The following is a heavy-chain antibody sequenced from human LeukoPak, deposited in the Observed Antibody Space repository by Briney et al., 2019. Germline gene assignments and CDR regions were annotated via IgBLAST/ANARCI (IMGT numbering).Heavy chain of an antibody. J-gene: IGHJ4*02. CDR2: MNPNSGNT. V-gene: IGHV1-8*01. D-gene: IGHD3-9*01. CDR1: GYTFTNYE. Sequence: GASVKVSCKASGYTFTNYEINWVRQATGQGLEWMGWMNPNSGNTGYTQKFQGRVTMTRNTSISTAYMELSSLRSEDTAVYYCARYRSGLLIDYWGQGTLVTVSS. CDR3: ARYRSGLLIDY.